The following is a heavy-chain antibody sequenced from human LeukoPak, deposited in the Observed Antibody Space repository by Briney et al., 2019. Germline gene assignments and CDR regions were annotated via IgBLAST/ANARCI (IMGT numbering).Heavy chain of an antibody. D-gene: IGHD3-10*01. CDR2: ISAYNGNT. CDR3: ALYYYGSGSSSSDY. V-gene: IGHV1-18*01. J-gene: IGHJ4*02. Sequence: ASVKVSCKASGYTFTSYGISWVRQAPGQGLEWMGWISAYNGNTNYAQKLQGRVTMTTDTSTSTAYMELRSLRSDDTAVYYCALYYYGSGSSSSDYWGQGTLVTVSS. CDR1: GYTFTSYG.